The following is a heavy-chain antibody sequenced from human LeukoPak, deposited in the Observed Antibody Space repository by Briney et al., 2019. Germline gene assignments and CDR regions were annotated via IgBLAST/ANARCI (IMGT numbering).Heavy chain of an antibody. CDR1: GFTVSSNS. D-gene: IGHD2-15*01. CDR2: IYSDNT. V-gene: IGHV3-66*03. Sequence: GGSLRLSCTVSGFTVSSNSMSWVRQAPGKGLEWVSFIYSDNTHYSDSVKGRFTISRDNSKNTLYLQMNSLRAEDTAVYYCARSIVVVAATLDYWGQGTLVTVSS. CDR3: ARSIVVVAATLDY. J-gene: IGHJ4*02.